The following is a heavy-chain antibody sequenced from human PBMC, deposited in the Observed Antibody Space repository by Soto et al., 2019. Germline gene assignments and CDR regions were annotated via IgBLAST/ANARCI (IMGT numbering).Heavy chain of an antibody. CDR1: GFTFSTYA. Sequence: EVKVLESGGGLVQPGGSLRLSCAASGFTFSTYAMSWVRQAPGKGLEWVSVISGGGDSTYYADSVKGRFTISRDNSKNTLYLQMNSLRAEDTAVYYCTLTFWSGYFDQWGQGTLVTVSS. CDR3: TLTFWSGYFDQ. J-gene: IGHJ4*02. CDR2: ISGGGDST. V-gene: IGHV3-23*01. D-gene: IGHD3-3*01.